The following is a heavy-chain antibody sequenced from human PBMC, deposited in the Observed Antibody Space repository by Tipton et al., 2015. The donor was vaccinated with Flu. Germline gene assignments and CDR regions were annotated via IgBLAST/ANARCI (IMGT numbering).Heavy chain of an antibody. CDR1: GDSTSDYY. V-gene: IGHV4-59*08. D-gene: IGHD4-11*01. J-gene: IGHJ5*02. CDR3: ARRDYSNYVSEPKNWFDH. Sequence: TLSLTCTVSGDSTSDYYWNWIRQPPGKGLEWIGQISRGGSAYYNSSLQGRVTVSVDSSRNRFSLKVRSLTAADTAIYYCARRDYSNYVSEPKNWFDHWGQGALVTVSS. CDR2: ISRGGSA.